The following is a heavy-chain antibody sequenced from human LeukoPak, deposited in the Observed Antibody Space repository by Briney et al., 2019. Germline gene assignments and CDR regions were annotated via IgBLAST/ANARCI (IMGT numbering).Heavy chain of an antibody. D-gene: IGHD7-27*01. V-gene: IGHV3-11*04. CDR2: ISNSGDSI. Sequence: GGSLRLSCAASGFTFSDSYMTWIRQAPGKGLEWVSFISNSGDSIYYADSVKGRFTTSRDNAKNSLFLQMNSLRAEDTAVYYCGRGHWGLDYWGQGALVTVSS. CDR1: GFTFSDSY. J-gene: IGHJ4*02. CDR3: GRGHWGLDY.